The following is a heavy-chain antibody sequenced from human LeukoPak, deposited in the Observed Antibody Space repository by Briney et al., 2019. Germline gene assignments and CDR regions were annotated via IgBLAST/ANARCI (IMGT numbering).Heavy chain of an antibody. V-gene: IGHV1-8*01. CDR3: ARGRLYSSGYSSRYYYMDV. J-gene: IGHJ6*03. D-gene: IGHD3-22*01. CDR1: GYTFTSYD. Sequence: ASVKVSCKASGYTFTSYDINWVRQATRQGLEWMGWMNPNSGNTGYAQKFQGRVTMTRNTSISTAYMELSSLRSEDAAVYYCARGRLYSSGYSSRYYYMDVWGKGTTVTVSS. CDR2: MNPNSGNT.